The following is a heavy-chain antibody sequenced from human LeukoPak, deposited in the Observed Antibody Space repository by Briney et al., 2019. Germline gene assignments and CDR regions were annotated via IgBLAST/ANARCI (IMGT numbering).Heavy chain of an antibody. V-gene: IGHV3-74*01. CDR1: GFTFGTYW. Sequence: GGSLRLSCGASGFTFGTYWMHWVRQAPGKGLVWVSGINSDGGTTTYADSVKGRFTISRDNAKNSLYLQMNSLRAEDTAVYYCAELGITMIGGVWGKGTTVTISS. J-gene: IGHJ6*04. CDR3: AELGITMIGGV. D-gene: IGHD3-10*02. CDR2: INSDGGTT.